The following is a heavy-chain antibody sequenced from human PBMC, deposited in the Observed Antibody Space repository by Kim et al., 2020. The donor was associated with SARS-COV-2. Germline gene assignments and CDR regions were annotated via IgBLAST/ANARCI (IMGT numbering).Heavy chain of an antibody. CDR2: ISWNSGSI. J-gene: IGHJ4*02. D-gene: IGHD1-7*01. Sequence: GGSLRLSCAASGFTFDDYAMHWVRQAPGKGLEWVSGISWNSGSIGYADSVKGRFTISRDNAKNSLYLQMNSLRAEDTALYYCAKGLTGTIPVFDYWGQGTLVTVSS. V-gene: IGHV3-9*01. CDR1: GFTFDDYA. CDR3: AKGLTGTIPVFDY.